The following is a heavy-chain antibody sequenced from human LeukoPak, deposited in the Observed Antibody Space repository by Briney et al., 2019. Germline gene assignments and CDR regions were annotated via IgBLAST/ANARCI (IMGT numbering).Heavy chain of an antibody. CDR1: GFTFSSYW. J-gene: IGHJ4*02. CDR2: IKQDGSEK. V-gene: IGHV3-7*01. CDR3: ASACGGDCYPSTDTFDY. Sequence: PGGSLRLSCAASGFTFSSYWMSWVRQAPGKGLEWVANIKQDGSEKYYVDSVKGRFTISRDNAKNSLYLQMNSLRAEDTAVYYCASACGGDCYPSTDTFDYWGQGTLVTVPS. D-gene: IGHD2-21*02.